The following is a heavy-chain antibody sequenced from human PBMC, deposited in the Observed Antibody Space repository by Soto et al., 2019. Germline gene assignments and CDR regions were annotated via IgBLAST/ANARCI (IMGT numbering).Heavy chain of an antibody. Sequence: QVQLVQSGDEVNKPRASVKVSCKASGYVFVNYGIAWVRQAPRQGLEWMGWISPYTGNTHSASKVQGRLTMTTDTSTSTAYMDLGSLTSDDTAVYYCVMVDNYVTPTPQDVWGQGTTVTVSS. CDR2: ISPYTGNT. CDR3: VMVDNYVTPTPQDV. CDR1: GYVFVNYG. J-gene: IGHJ6*02. V-gene: IGHV1-18*01. D-gene: IGHD3-16*01.